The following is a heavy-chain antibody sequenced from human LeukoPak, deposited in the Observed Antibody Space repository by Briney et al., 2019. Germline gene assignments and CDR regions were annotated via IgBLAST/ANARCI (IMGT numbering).Heavy chain of an antibody. J-gene: IGHJ5*02. D-gene: IGHD3-10*01. Sequence: GSLRLSCAASGFTFSDHYMDWVRQPPGKGLEWIGYIYYSGSTNYKPSLKSRVTISVDTSKNQFSLKLSSVTAADTAVYYCARGGYYGSGNDFRFDPWGQGTLVTVSS. CDR2: IYYSGST. V-gene: IGHV4-59*11. CDR3: ARGGYYGSGNDFRFDP. CDR1: GFTFSDHY.